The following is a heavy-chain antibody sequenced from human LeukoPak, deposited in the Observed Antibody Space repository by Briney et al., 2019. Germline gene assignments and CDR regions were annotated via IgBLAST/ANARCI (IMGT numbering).Heavy chain of an antibody. CDR1: GGTFSSYA. D-gene: IGHD1-26*01. V-gene: IGHV1-69*10. J-gene: IGHJ6*02. Sequence: ASVKLCCKASGGTFSSYAISWVRQAPGQGLEWVGGIIPILGIANYAQKFQGRVTITADKSTSTAYMALSSLRSEDTAVYYCARENIVGASGAIDVWGPRTTVTASS. CDR3: ARENIVGASGAIDV. CDR2: IIPILGIA.